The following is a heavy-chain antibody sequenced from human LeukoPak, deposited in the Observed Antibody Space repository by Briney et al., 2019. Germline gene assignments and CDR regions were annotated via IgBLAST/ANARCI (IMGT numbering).Heavy chain of an antibody. CDR3: AKDFYYDSRGYFSSIDF. CDR2: VNPNSGGT. CDR1: GGTFSSYA. J-gene: IGHJ4*02. Sequence: GASVKVSCKASGGTFSSYAISWVRQAPGQGLEWMGWVNPNSGGTNSAQKFQGRVTMTRDTSITTAYMELSRLRSDDTAVYYCAKDFYYDSRGYFSSIDFWGQGTLVTVTS. D-gene: IGHD3-22*01. V-gene: IGHV1-2*02.